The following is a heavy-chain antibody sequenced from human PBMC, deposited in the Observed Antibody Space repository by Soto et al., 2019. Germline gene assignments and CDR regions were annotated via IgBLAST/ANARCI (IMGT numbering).Heavy chain of an antibody. D-gene: IGHD3-10*01. V-gene: IGHV4-61*01. J-gene: IGHJ5*02. CDR2: INHSGST. CDR3: ATTRKYYYGSGRRGPNWFDP. CDR1: GAALNSGNYY. Sequence: SETLSLTCSVSGAALNSGNYYWSWIRQVPGKGLEWIGEINHSGSTNYNPSLKSRVTISVDTSKNQFSLKLSSVTAADTAVYYCATTRKYYYGSGRRGPNWFDPWGQGTLVTVSS.